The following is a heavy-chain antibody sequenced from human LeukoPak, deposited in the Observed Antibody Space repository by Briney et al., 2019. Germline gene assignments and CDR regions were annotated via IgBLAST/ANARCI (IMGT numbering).Heavy chain of an antibody. D-gene: IGHD3-10*01. CDR3: ARGALLWFGELPFDY. J-gene: IGHJ4*02. CDR1: GGSISSGSYY. Sequence: SETLPLTCTVSGGSISSGSYYWSWIRQPAGKGLEWIGRIYTSGSTNYNPSLKSRVTISVDTSKNQFSLKLSSVTAADTAVYYCARGALLWFGELPFDYWGQGTLVTVSS. V-gene: IGHV4-61*02. CDR2: IYTSGST.